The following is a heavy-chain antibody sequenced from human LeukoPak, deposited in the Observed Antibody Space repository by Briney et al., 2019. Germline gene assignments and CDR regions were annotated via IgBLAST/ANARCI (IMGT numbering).Heavy chain of an antibody. CDR2: IYYSGST. CDR3: AEMSSGYYYGMDV. D-gene: IGHD3-22*01. J-gene: IGHJ6*02. CDR1: GGSISGYY. V-gene: IGHV4-59*08. Sequence: PSETLSLTCTVSGGSISGYYWTWIRQPPGKGLEWIGNIYYSGSTIYNPSLKSRVTISVDTSNNQFSLNLRSVTAADTAVYYCAEMSSGYYYGMDVWGQGSTVTVS.